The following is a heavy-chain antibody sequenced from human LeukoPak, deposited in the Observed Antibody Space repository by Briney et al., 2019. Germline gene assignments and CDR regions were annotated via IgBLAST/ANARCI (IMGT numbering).Heavy chain of an antibody. CDR3: ARLSSNDWYTFDF. CDR1: GGSISTYY. CDR2: IYYTGST. D-gene: IGHD6-19*01. J-gene: IGHJ4*02. V-gene: IGHV4-59*08. Sequence: PSETLSLTCTVSGGSISTYYWSWIRQPPGKGLEWIGYIYYTGSTNYNPSLKSRVTISVDTSKNQFSLNLSSVTAADTAVYYCARLSSNDWYTFDFWGQGTLVTVSS.